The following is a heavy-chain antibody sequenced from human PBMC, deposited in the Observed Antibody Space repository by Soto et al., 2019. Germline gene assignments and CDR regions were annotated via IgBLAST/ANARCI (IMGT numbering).Heavy chain of an antibody. J-gene: IGHJ6*03. CDR2: INHSGST. CDR3: ARASARDIVVVPAEKYYMDV. CDR1: GGSLSGYY. D-gene: IGHD2-2*01. V-gene: IGHV4-34*01. Sequence: SETLSLTCAVYGGSLSGYYWSWIRQPPGKGLEWIGEINHSGSTNYNPSLKSRVTISVDTSKNQFSLKLSSVTAADTAVYYCARASARDIVVVPAEKYYMDVWGKGTTVTVSS.